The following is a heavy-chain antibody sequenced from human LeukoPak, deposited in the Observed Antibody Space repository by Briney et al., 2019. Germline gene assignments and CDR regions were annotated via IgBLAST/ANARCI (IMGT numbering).Heavy chain of an antibody. D-gene: IGHD6-19*01. CDR2: INHSGST. J-gene: IGHJ4*02. CDR1: GGSISSYY. CDR3: ARGYFWVIAVAGYYFDY. V-gene: IGHV4-59*01. Sequence: PSETLSLTCTVSGGSISSYYWNWIRQPPGKGLEWIGDINHSGSTNHNPSLRSRVTISVDTSKNQFSLKLSSVTAADTAVYYCARGYFWVIAVAGYYFDYWGQGTLVTVSS.